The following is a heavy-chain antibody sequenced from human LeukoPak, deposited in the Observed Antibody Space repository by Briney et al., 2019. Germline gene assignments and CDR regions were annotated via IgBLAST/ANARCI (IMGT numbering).Heavy chain of an antibody. CDR2: IYHSGST. D-gene: IGHD2-8*01. CDR1: GYSISSGYY. Sequence: PSETLSLTCTVFGYSISSGYYWGWIRQPPGKGLEWIGTIYHSGSTYLNPSLKSRITLSVDTPKNQFSLKVTSVTAADTAVYYCARQNGVGLFSLPGGQGILVTVSS. V-gene: IGHV4-38-2*02. CDR3: ARQNGVGLFSLP. J-gene: IGHJ4*02.